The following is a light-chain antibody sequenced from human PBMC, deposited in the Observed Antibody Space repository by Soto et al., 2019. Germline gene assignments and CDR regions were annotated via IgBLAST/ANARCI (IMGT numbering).Light chain of an antibody. V-gene: IGKV1-5*01. CDR2: DAS. J-gene: IGKJ2*01. Sequence: DIQMTQSPSTLSASVGDRVTITCRASKSVSSWLAWYQQTPGKAPKLLIYDASSLESGVPSRFSGSGSGTEFTLTISSLQPDDFATYYCQQYYSYFVFGQGTKLEIK. CDR3: QQYYSYFV. CDR1: KSVSSW.